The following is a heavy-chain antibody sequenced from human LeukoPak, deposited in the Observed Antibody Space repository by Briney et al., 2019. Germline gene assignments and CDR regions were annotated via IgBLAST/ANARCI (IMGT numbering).Heavy chain of an antibody. CDR3: AKFSSSWNYYYGMDV. CDR2: ISGSGGST. D-gene: IGHD6-13*01. V-gene: IGHV3-23*01. J-gene: IGHJ6*02. Sequence: GGSLRLSFAASGFAFSSYAMSWVRQAPGKGLEWVSAISGSGGSTYYADSVKGRFTISRDNSKNTLYLQMNSLRAEDTAVYYCAKFSSSWNYYYGMDVWGQGTTVTVSS. CDR1: GFAFSSYA.